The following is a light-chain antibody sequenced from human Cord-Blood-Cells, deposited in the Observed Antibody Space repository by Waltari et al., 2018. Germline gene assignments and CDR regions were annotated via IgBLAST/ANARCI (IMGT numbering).Light chain of an antibody. V-gene: IGLV3-27*01. CDR2: KDS. CDR1: VLAKKY. CDR3: YSAADNNWV. J-gene: IGLJ3*02. Sequence: SSVSVSPGQTARITCSGDVLAKKYARWFQQKPGQAPVLVIYKDSERPSGIPERFSGSSSGTTVTLTISGAQVEDEADYYCYSAADNNWVFGGGTKLTVL.